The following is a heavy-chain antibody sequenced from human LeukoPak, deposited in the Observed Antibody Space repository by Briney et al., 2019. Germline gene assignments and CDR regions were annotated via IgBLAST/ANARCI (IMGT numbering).Heavy chain of an antibody. CDR1: GLTFSSHW. D-gene: IGHD1-26*01. CDR2: ITNDGSST. V-gene: IGHV3-74*01. J-gene: IGHJ4*02. CDR3: ASRYSGTYLVDY. Sequence: GGSLRLSCAASGLTFSSHWMHWVRQAPGKGLVWVSRITNDGSSTTYADSVKGRFTISRDNAKNTLYLQMNSLRAEDTAVYYCASRYSGTYLVDYWGQGTLVTVSS.